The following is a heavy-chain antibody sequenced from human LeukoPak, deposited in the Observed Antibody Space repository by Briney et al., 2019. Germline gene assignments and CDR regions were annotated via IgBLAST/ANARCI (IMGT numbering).Heavy chain of an antibody. CDR1: DSSITSTYY. CDR2: VFRLQTVRT. J-gene: IGHJ4*02. D-gene: IGHD2-8*01. CDR3: ARVLHAPYLIDS. V-gene: IGHV4-38-2*02. Sequence: SETLSLTCTVSDSSITSTYYWAWFRQPPGKGLEWVATVFRLQTVRTFNNPSLESRVTLSLDPSQGRFSLNLTSVTAADTALYFCARVLHAPYLIDSWGQGTLVTVSS.